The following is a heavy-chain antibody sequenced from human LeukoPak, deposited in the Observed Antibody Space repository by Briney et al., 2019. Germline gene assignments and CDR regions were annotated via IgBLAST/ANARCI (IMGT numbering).Heavy chain of an antibody. J-gene: IGHJ4*02. CDR3: ARDTVGATDY. V-gene: IGHV3-7*01. CDR2: IKPDGSEK. CDR1: GFTFSSSW. Sequence: GGSLRLSCVVSGFTFSSSWMSWVRQAPGKGLEWVTNIKPDGSEKYYVDSVKGRFTISRDNAKKSLYLQMNSLRAEDTALYYCARDTVGATDYWGQGTLVTASS. D-gene: IGHD1-26*01.